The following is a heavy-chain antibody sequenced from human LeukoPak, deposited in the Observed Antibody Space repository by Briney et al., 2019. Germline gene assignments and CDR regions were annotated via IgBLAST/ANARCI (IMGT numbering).Heavy chain of an antibody. J-gene: IGHJ4*02. CDR2: FDPEVGET. CDR1: GYTLTELS. D-gene: IGHD5-18*01. Sequence: GASVKVSCKVSGYTLTELSMHWVRQAPGKGPEWMGGFDPEVGETIYAQKFQGRVTVTEDTSTDTAYMELSSLRSEDTAVYYCATGYSYGSYYFDYWGQGTLVTVSS. CDR3: ATGYSYGSYYFDY. V-gene: IGHV1-24*01.